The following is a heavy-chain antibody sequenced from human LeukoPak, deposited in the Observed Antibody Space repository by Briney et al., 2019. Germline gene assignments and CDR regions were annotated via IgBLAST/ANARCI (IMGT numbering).Heavy chain of an antibody. CDR3: AKDVRGGSWPTVGY. CDR2: ISYDGSNK. J-gene: IGHJ4*02. CDR1: GFTFSSYA. V-gene: IGHV3-30-3*01. Sequence: PGGSLRLSCETSGFTFSSYAMHWVRQAPGKGLEWVAVISYDGSNKYYVDSVKGRFTISRDNSKNTLFLQMNSLRAEDTAVYYCAKDVRGGSWPTVGYWGQGTLVTVSS. D-gene: IGHD6-13*01.